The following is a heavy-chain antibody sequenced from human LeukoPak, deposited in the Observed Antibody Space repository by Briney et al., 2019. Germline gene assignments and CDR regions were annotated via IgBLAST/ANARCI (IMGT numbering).Heavy chain of an antibody. J-gene: IGHJ4*02. V-gene: IGHV3-21*01. CDR3: GREMVVRGGGDY. D-gene: IGHD3-10*01. Sequence: PGRSLRLSCAASGFTFSSYSMNWVRQAPGKGLEWVSSISSSSSYVYYADSVKGRFTISRDNAKNSLYLQMNSLRAEDTAVYYWGREMVVRGGGDYWGQGTLVTVSS. CDR2: ISSSSSYV. CDR1: GFTFSSYS.